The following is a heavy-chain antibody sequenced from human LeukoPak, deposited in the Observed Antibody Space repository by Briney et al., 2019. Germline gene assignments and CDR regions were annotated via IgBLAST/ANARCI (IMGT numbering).Heavy chain of an antibody. V-gene: IGHV4-34*01. J-gene: IGHJ4*02. Sequence: SETLSLTCAVYGGSFSGYYWSWIRQPPGKGLEWIGEINHSGSTNHNPSLKSRVTISVDTSKNQFSLKLSSVTAADTAVYYCARDSGIVVVPAASLGTYFDYWGQGTLVTVSS. CDR1: GGSFSGYY. D-gene: IGHD2-2*01. CDR3: ARDSGIVVVPAASLGTYFDY. CDR2: INHSGST.